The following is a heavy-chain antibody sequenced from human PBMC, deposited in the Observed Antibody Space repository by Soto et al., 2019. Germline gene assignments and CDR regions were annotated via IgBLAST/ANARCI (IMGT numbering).Heavy chain of an antibody. V-gene: IGHV3-30-3*01. CDR2: ISYDGSNK. CDR3: ARDGVGVVPAAIRFDY. D-gene: IGHD2-2*01. J-gene: IGHJ4*02. Sequence: QVQLVESGGGVVQPGRSLRLSCATSGFTFSSYAIHWVRQAPGNGLEWVAVISYDGSNKNYADSVKGRFTISRDNSKNAVDLQMNSLRAKDTSVYYCARDGVGVVPAAIRFDYWGQGTLVTVSS. CDR1: GFTFSSYA.